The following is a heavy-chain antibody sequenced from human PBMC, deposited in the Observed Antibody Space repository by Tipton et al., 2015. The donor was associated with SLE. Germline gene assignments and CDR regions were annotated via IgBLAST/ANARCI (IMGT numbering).Heavy chain of an antibody. V-gene: IGHV4-38-2*02. J-gene: IGHJ3*02. Sequence: TLSLTCTVSGYSITSNYYWGWMRQPPGKGLEWIGSFHHSGATFYKASLKSRVTMSVDTSKNQFSLNLNSVTVEDTAVYYCGRGATPLRFLEWFSPPDAFEMWGRGTMVTVSS. CDR3: GRGATPLRFLEWFSPPDAFEM. D-gene: IGHD3-3*01. CDR1: GYSITSNYY. CDR2: FHHSGAT.